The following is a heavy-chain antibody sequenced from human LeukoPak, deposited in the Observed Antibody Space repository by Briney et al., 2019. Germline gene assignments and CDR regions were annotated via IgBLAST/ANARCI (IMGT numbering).Heavy chain of an antibody. Sequence: GGSLRLSCAASVFTISSYAMHWVRQAPGKGLEWAAVISYDGSNKYYADSVKGRFTISRDNSKNTLYLQMNSLRAEDTAVYYCARDSGSYGYSLFDYWGQGTLVTVSS. D-gene: IGHD5-18*01. V-gene: IGHV3-30-3*01. CDR1: VFTISSYA. CDR3: ARDSGSYGYSLFDY. CDR2: ISYDGSNK. J-gene: IGHJ4*02.